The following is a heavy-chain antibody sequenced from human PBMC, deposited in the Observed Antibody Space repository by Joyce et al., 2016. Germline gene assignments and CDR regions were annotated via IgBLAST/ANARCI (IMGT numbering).Heavy chain of an antibody. D-gene: IGHD3-10*01. CDR3: ARMSKINYFFDF. V-gene: IGHV3-48*03. Sequence: EVQLVESGGGLAQPGGSLGLSCAASGFDFRTYEMDWVRQAPGKGLEWIAYISSSGGDNLYYADSVKGRFSISRDNVRNSLDLHMSSLRVEDTAVYYCARMSKINYFFDFWGQGTLVTVSS. CDR2: ISSSGGDNL. CDR1: GFDFRTYE. J-gene: IGHJ4*02.